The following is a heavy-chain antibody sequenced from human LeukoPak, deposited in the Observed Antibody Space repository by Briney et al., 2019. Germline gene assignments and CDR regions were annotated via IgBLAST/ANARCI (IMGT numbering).Heavy chain of an antibody. CDR2: IKEDGSEK. V-gene: IGHV3-7*01. Sequence: GGSLRLSCTTSGFTFSNYWMSWVRQAPGKGLEWVVNIKEDGSEKYYVDSVKGRFTISRDNSNNTLYLQMNSLRAEDTAVFYCAKDRKRFSVIGVPGDHWGQGTLVTVSS. CDR3: AKDRKRFSVIGVPGDH. CDR1: GFTFSNYW. J-gene: IGHJ4*02. D-gene: IGHD3-10*01.